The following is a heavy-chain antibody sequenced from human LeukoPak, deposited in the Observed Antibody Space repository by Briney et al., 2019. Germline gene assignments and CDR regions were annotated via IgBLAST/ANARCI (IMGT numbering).Heavy chain of an antibody. Sequence: ASVKVSCKASGYTFTSYGISWVRQAPGQGLEGMGWISAYNGNTNYAQKLQGRVTMTTDTSTSTAYMELRSLRSDDTAVYYCARAMVRGVISYYYYYMDVWGKGTTVTISS. CDR1: GYTFTSYG. CDR2: ISAYNGNT. V-gene: IGHV1-18*01. D-gene: IGHD3-10*01. J-gene: IGHJ6*03. CDR3: ARAMVRGVISYYYYYMDV.